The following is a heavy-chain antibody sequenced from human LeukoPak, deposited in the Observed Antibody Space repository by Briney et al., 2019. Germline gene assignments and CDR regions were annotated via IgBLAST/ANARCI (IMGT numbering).Heavy chain of an antibody. CDR2: IYYSGST. J-gene: IGHJ4*02. CDR1: GGSISSYY. CDR3: ARVRLVVTAADY. D-gene: IGHD2-21*02. V-gene: IGHV4-59*01. Sequence: SETLSLTCTVSGGSISSYYWSWILQPPGKGLEWIGYIYYSGSTNYNPSLKSRVTISVDTSKNQFSLKLSSVTAADTAIYYCARVRLVVTAADYWGQGTLVTVSS.